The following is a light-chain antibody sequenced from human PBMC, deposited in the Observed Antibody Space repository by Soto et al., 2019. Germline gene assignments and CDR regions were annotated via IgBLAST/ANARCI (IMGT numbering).Light chain of an antibody. CDR2: DAS. CDR1: QGISSA. CDR3: QQFNSYPPWFT. V-gene: IGKV1-13*02. Sequence: AIQLTQSPSSLSASVGDRVTITCRASQGISSALAWYQQKPGKAPKLLIYDASSLESGVPSRFSSSGSGTDFTLTISSLQPEEFATDYCQQFNSYPPWFTFGPGTKVDIK. J-gene: IGKJ3*01.